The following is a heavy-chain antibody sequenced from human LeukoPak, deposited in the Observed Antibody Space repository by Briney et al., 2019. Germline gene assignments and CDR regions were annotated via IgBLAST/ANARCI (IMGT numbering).Heavy chain of an antibody. D-gene: IGHD6-13*01. CDR2: IYHSGST. J-gene: IGHJ4*02. V-gene: IGHV4-38-2*02. Sequence: SETLSLTCTVSGYSISSGYYWGWIRQPPGKGLEWIGSIYHSGSTYYNPSLKSRVTISVDTSKNQFSLKLSSVTAADTAVYYCARGNALLAAAGTSWDYWGQGTLVTVSS. CDR1: GYSISSGYY. CDR3: ARGNALLAAAGTSWDY.